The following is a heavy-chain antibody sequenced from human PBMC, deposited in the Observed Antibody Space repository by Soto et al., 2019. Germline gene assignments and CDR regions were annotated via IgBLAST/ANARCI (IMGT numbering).Heavy chain of an antibody. D-gene: IGHD6-13*01. CDR3: AKYQDSSSWYGDFDY. V-gene: IGHV3-23*01. Sequence: PGGSLRLSCAASGFTFSSYAMSWVRQAPGKGLEWVSAISGSGGSTYYADSVKGRFTISRDNSKNTLYLQMNSLRAEDTAVYYCAKYQDSSSWYGDFDYWGQGTLVTVSS. CDR1: GFTFSSYA. CDR2: ISGSGGST. J-gene: IGHJ4*02.